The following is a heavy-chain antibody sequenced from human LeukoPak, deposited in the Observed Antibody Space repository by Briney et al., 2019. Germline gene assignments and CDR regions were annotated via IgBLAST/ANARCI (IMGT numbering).Heavy chain of an antibody. D-gene: IGHD5-18*01. Sequence: GGSLRLSCAASGFTFSSYSMNWVRQAPGKGLEWVSSISSSSSYIYYADSVKGRFTISRDNAKNSLYLQMSSLRAEDTAVYYCARGGYSYGSNWFDPWGQGTLVTVSS. CDR2: ISSSSSYI. V-gene: IGHV3-21*01. J-gene: IGHJ5*02. CDR1: GFTFSSYS. CDR3: ARGGYSYGSNWFDP.